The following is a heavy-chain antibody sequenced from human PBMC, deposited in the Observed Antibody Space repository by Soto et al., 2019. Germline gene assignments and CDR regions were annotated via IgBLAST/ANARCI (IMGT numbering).Heavy chain of an antibody. CDR1: GNTISKYA. D-gene: IGHD4-17*01. J-gene: IGHJ4*02. CDR3: AKDPNGDYVGAFDS. Sequence: GGSLRLYCAASGNTISKYAMTWVRQAPGKGLEWVLAISGSGAGTYYTDSVKGRFTISRDNSKNTLYLQMNSLRADDTAVYYCAKDPNGDYVGAFDSWGQGT. V-gene: IGHV3-23*01. CDR2: ISGSGAGT.